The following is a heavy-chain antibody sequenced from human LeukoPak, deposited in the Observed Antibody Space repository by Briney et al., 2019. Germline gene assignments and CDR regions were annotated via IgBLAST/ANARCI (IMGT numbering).Heavy chain of an antibody. CDR2: IKQDGSEK. CDR1: GFTFSSYW. Sequence: GGSLRLSCAASGFTFSSYWMSWVRQAPGKGLEWVANIKQDGSEKYYVDSVKGRFTISRDNAKNSLYLQMNSLRAEDTAVYYCARVERNGYSSSWEYYYYYYMDVWGKGTTVTVSS. CDR3: ARVERNGYSSSWEYYYYYYMDV. V-gene: IGHV3-7*01. D-gene: IGHD6-13*01. J-gene: IGHJ6*03.